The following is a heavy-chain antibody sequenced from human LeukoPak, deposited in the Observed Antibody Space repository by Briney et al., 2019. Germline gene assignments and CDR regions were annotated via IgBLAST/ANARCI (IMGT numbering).Heavy chain of an antibody. Sequence: SQTLSLTCAISGDSVSSNSVAWNWIRQSPSRGLEWLGRTSYRSTWYNDYAVSVRGRITVNPDTSKNQFSLHLNSVTPEDTAVYYCARRLTQYDCFDPWGQGILVTVSS. J-gene: IGHJ5*02. CDR2: TSYRSTWYN. D-gene: IGHD2-2*01. CDR1: GDSVSSNSVA. CDR3: ARRLTQYDCFDP. V-gene: IGHV6-1*01.